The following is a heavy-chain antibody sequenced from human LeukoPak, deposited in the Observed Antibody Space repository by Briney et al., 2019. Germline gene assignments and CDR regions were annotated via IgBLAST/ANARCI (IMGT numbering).Heavy chain of an antibody. CDR3: AREGQLGLDN. Sequence: ASVKVSSKASGHTLTVHYIHWVRQGPGQGLEWLGWITLHSGDTHYAQKYQGRLSMSSDTSISTGYMELSRLQFDDTAIYYCAREGQLGLDNWGQGTLVTVSS. J-gene: IGHJ1*01. CDR1: GHTLTVHY. CDR2: ITLHSGDT. V-gene: IGHV1-2*02. D-gene: IGHD1-1*01.